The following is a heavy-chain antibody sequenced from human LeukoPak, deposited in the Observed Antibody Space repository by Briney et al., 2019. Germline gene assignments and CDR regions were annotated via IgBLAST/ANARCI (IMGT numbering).Heavy chain of an antibody. D-gene: IGHD3-9*01. CDR1: GYTFTGYY. Sequence: ASVKVSCKASGYTFTGYYMHWVRQAPGQGLEWMGWINPNSGGTNYAQKFQGRVTMTRDTSISTAYMELSRLRSDDTAVYYCASGYKDILTGYYNFGYYWGQGTLVTVSS. V-gene: IGHV1-2*02. CDR3: ASGYKDILTGYYNFGYY. J-gene: IGHJ4*02. CDR2: INPNSGGT.